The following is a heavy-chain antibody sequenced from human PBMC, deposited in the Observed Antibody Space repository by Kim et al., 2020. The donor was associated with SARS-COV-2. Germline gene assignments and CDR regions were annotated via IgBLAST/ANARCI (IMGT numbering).Heavy chain of an antibody. CDR2: IRSTTDGGTA. CDR3: TASSLLWFGEPIP. D-gene: IGHD3-10*01. V-gene: IGHV3-15*01. CDR1: GFTFSNSW. J-gene: IGHJ5*02. Sequence: GGSLRLSCAASGFTFSNSWMTWVRQAPGKGLEWVGRIRSTTDGGTADYAAPVKGRFTISRDDSKNTLYLQMNSLKTEDTGVYFCTASSLLWFGEPIPWGQGTLVTVSS.